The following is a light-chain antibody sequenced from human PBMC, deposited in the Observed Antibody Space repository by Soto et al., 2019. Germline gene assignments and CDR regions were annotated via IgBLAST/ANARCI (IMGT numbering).Light chain of an antibody. CDR3: SSYTSSSTYV. CDR1: SSDVGGYNY. V-gene: IGLV2-14*01. CDR2: DVS. Sequence: QSALTQPASVSGSPGQSITISCTGTSSDVGGYNYVSWYQQHPGKAPKLMIYDVSNRPSGVSNRFSGSKSGNTASLTISGLQPEDEADYNCSSYTSSSTYVFGTGTKVTVL. J-gene: IGLJ1*01.